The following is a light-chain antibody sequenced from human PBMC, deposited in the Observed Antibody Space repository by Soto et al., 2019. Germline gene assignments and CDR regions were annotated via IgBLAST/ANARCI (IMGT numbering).Light chain of an antibody. V-gene: IGKV1-9*01. CDR1: PAIATF. Sequence: IQLPQSPSSLSASVGDRVTITCRASPAIATFLAWYQQKPGTAPKLLIYGASTLQSGVPSRFGGSRSGTDDTLTIGSLQPEDFATYDCQQLNGSPWTFGQGTKVDIK. CDR2: GAS. J-gene: IGKJ1*01. CDR3: QQLNGSPWT.